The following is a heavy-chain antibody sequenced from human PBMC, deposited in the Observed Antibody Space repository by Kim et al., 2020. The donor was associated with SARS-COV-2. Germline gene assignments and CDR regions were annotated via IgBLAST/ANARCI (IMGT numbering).Heavy chain of an antibody. CDR2: IKSLTNSGP. CDR1: GFTFSKVW. V-gene: IGHV3-15*01. J-gene: IGHJ4*02. Sequence: GGSLRLSCAASGFTFSKVWMTWVRQAPGKGLESVGRIKSLTNSGPDYTAPVKGRFTILRDDSKNTVYLQMNSLKTEDTAIYYCTTVKNVAMALDYWGQGTLVTVTS. CDR3: TTVKNVAMALDY. D-gene: IGHD5-12*01.